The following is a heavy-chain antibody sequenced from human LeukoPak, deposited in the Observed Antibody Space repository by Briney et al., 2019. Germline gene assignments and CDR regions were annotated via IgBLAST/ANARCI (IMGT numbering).Heavy chain of an antibody. CDR2: VSYSGST. J-gene: IGHJ5*02. V-gene: IGHV4-39*07. CDR3: VRMPSGSPDWFDP. CDR1: GFSISRSRYY. Sequence: SETLSLTCTVSGFSISRSRYYWGWIRQPPGKGLEWIGTVSYSGSTHHNPPLESRVTISVDTSNNQFSLRLHSVPAADTAFYYCVRMPSGSPDWFDPWGQGNLVTVSS. D-gene: IGHD2-2*01.